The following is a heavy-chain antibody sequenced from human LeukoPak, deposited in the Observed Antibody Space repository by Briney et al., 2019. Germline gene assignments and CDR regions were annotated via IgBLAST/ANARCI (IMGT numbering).Heavy chain of an antibody. CDR1: GLAFTDYD. J-gene: IGHJ4*02. CDR3: ASLGDSIY. Sequence: QPGGSLRLSCAASGLAFTDYDMHWGRQATGGGMEWVSSIGKAGDTYYADSVKGRFTISRENANNHFYLQMNSLRAGDTAVYFCASLGDSIYWGQGTLVTVSS. CDR2: IGKAGDT. D-gene: IGHD1-26*01. V-gene: IGHV3-13*01.